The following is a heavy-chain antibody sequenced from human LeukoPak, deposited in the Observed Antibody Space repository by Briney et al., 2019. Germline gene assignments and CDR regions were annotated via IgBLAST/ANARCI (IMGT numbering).Heavy chain of an antibody. V-gene: IGHV4-34*01. CDR3: ARGRGDVRSDFDY. J-gene: IGHJ4*02. Sequence: PSETLSLTCAVYGGSFSGYYWSWIRQPPGKGLEWIGEINHSGSTNYNPSLKSRVTISVDTSKNQFSLKLSSVTAADTAVYYCARGRGDVRSDFDYWGQGTLVTVSS. D-gene: IGHD3-3*01. CDR2: INHSGST. CDR1: GGSFSGYY.